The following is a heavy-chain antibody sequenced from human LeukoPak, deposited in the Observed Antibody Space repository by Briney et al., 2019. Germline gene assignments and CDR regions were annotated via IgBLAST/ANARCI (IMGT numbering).Heavy chain of an antibody. V-gene: IGHV3-33*01. D-gene: IGHD6-19*01. CDR3: VRDPSNSGWAFDY. J-gene: IGHJ4*02. CDR1: GFTFSTYA. Sequence: SGGSLRLSCAASGFTFSTYAMHWVRQAPGEGLEWVAIIWYNGKNKHYADSVKGRFTISRDNSKNTLDLQMNSLRADDTAVYYCVRDPSNSGWAFDYWGQGTLVTVSS. CDR2: IWYNGKNK.